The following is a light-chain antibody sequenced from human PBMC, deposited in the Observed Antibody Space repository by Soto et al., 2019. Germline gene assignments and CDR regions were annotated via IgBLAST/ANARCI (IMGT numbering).Light chain of an antibody. CDR2: DVS. CDR1: SSDVGGYNY. Sequence: SVLTQPASVSGSPGQSITISCTGTSSDVGGYNYVSWYQQHPGKAPKLMIYDVSNRPSGVSNRFSGSKPGNTASLTISGLQAEDEADYYCSSYTSSSTPLYVFGTGTKVTVL. CDR3: SSYTSSSTPLYV. J-gene: IGLJ1*01. V-gene: IGLV2-14*01.